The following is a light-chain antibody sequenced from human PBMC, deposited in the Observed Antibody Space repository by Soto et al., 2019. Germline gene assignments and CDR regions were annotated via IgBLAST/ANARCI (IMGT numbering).Light chain of an antibody. CDR3: SSYTSSSPV. CDR2: DVS. CDR1: SSDVGGYNY. V-gene: IGLV2-14*01. J-gene: IGLJ2*01. Sequence: QAALTQPASVSGSPGQSITISCTGTSSDVGGYNYVSWYQQHPGKAPKLMIYDVSNRPSGVSNRFSGSKSGNTASLTISGLQAEDEADYYCSSYTSSSPVXGGGTKVTVL.